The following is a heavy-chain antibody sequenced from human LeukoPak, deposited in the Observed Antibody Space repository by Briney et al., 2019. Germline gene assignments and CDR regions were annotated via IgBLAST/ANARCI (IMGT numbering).Heavy chain of an antibody. J-gene: IGHJ4*02. Sequence: GGSLRLSCAASGFTFSSYSMNWVRQAPGKGLEWVSSISSSSSYIYYADSVKGRFTISRDNAKNSLYLQMNSLRAEDTAVYYCAKDTPHYYGSGNDYWGQGTLVTVSS. V-gene: IGHV3-21*01. CDR2: ISSSSSYI. CDR1: GFTFSSYS. CDR3: AKDTPHYYGSGNDY. D-gene: IGHD3-10*01.